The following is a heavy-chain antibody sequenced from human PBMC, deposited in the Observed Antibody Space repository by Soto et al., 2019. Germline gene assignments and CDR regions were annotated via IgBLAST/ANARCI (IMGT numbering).Heavy chain of an antibody. Sequence: SETLSLTCTVSGGSISSYYWSWIRQPPGKGLEWIGYIYYSGSTNYNPSLKSRVTISVDTSKNQFSLKLSSVTAADTAVYYCARTTYGDYAPFDIWGQGTMVTVSS. J-gene: IGHJ3*02. CDR2: IYYSGST. V-gene: IGHV4-59*01. CDR3: ARTTYGDYAPFDI. D-gene: IGHD4-17*01. CDR1: GGSISSYY.